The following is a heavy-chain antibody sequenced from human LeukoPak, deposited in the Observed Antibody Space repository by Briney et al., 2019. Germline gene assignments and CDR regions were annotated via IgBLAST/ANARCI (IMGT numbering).Heavy chain of an antibody. J-gene: IGHJ4*02. D-gene: IGHD4-4*01. Sequence: PGGSLRLSCAASGFTFSSYGMPWVRQAPGKGLEWVAVISYDGSNKYYADSVKGRFTISRDNSKNTLYLQMNSLRAEDTAVYYCAKDPTVTTGYWGQGTLVTVSS. CDR1: GFTFSSYG. V-gene: IGHV3-30*18. CDR2: ISYDGSNK. CDR3: AKDPTVTTGY.